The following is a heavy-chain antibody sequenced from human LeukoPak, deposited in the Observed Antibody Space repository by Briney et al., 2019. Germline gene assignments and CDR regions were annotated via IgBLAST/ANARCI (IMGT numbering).Heavy chain of an antibody. CDR1: GFTFSSHG. D-gene: IGHD5-24*01. Sequence: QTGGSLRLSCAASGFTFSSHGMNWVRQAPGKGLEWVSGISPSGGITYYTDSVKGRFTISRDNSKNTQSLQMNSLRAEDTAVYHCARAWSGGHNYFGGYWGQGILVTVSS. CDR2: ISPSGGIT. J-gene: IGHJ4*02. CDR3: ARAWSGGHNYFGGY. V-gene: IGHV3-23*01.